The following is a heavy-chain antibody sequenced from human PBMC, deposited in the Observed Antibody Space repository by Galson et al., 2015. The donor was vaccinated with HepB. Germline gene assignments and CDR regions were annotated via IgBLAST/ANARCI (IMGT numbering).Heavy chain of an antibody. CDR2: IYYSGST. D-gene: IGHD6-6*01. V-gene: IGHV4-59*01. J-gene: IGHJ5*02. CDR3: ARGFPSAARRFDP. Sequence: LSLTCTVSGGSISSYYWSWIRQPPGKGLEWIGYIYYSGSTNYNPSLKSRVTISVDTSKNQFSLKLSSVTAADTAVYYCARGFPSAARRFDPWGQGTLVTVSS. CDR1: GGSISSYY.